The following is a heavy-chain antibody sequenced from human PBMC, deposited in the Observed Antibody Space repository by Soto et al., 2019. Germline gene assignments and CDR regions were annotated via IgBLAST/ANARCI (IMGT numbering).Heavy chain of an antibody. V-gene: IGHV3-23*01. CDR3: VKNSGWFNT. CDR2: IDGSGGIT. Sequence: GGSLRLSCAASGFPFGTTDMSWVRQAPGEGLEWVSTIDGSGGITFYADSVKGRFTISRDNSRNTVYLQMNSLRGDDTALYYCVKNSGWFNTWGQGALVTISS. D-gene: IGHD3-10*01. CDR1: GFPFGTTD. J-gene: IGHJ5*02.